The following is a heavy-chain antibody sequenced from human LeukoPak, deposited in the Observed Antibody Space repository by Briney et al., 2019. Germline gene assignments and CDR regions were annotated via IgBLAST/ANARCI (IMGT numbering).Heavy chain of an antibody. CDR2: ISGSGGST. CDR1: GFTFSTYA. Sequence: GESLRLSCTASGFTFSTYAMNWVRQAPGMGLEWVSAISGSGGSTYYADSVKGRFTISRDNSKKMLYLQMNSLRAEDTAVYYCAKDDVPSNWGALGLFDYWGQGTLVTVSS. J-gene: IGHJ4*02. V-gene: IGHV3-23*01. CDR3: AKDDVPSNWGALGLFDY. D-gene: IGHD7-27*01.